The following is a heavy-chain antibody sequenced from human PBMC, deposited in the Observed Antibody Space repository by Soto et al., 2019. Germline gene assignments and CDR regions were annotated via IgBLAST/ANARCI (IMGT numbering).Heavy chain of an antibody. CDR3: AREQRYFDWSYFDY. V-gene: IGHV4-59*01. CDR1: GGSISSYY. Sequence: SETLSLTCTVSGGSISSYYWSWIRQPPGKGLEWIGYIYYSGSTNYNPSLKSRVTISVDTSKNQFSLKLSSVTAADTAVYYCAREQRYFDWSYFDYWGQGTLVTVSS. D-gene: IGHD3-9*01. CDR2: IYYSGST. J-gene: IGHJ4*02.